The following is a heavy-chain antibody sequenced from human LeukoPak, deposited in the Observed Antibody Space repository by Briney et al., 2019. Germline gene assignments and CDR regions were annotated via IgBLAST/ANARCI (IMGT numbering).Heavy chain of an antibody. J-gene: IGHJ4*02. Sequence: GGSLRLSCAASGFTFSNYAMIWVRQAPGKGLEWVSGISASGDFIHYADSVKGRFTISRDNSKNTLYLQMNSLRAEDTAVYYCAKDRAYSSSPFDYWGQGTLVTVSS. CDR3: AKDRAYSSSPFDY. D-gene: IGHD6-6*01. CDR2: ISASGDFI. CDR1: GFTFSNYA. V-gene: IGHV3-23*01.